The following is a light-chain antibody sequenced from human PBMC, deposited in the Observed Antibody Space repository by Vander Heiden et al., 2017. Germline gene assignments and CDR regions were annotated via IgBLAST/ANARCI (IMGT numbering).Light chain of an antibody. CDR1: KLGDKY. J-gene: IGLJ3*02. Sequence: SYELTPPPSVSVSPGQTASITCSGDKLGDKYACWYQQKPGQSPVLVIYQDSKRPSGIPERFSGSNSGNTATLTISGTQAMDEADYYCQAWDSSTANWVFGGGTKLTVL. CDR2: QDS. V-gene: IGLV3-1*01. CDR3: QAWDSSTANWV.